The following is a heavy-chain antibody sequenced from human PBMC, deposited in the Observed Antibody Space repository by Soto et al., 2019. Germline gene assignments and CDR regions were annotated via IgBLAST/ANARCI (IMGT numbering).Heavy chain of an antibody. D-gene: IGHD6-19*01. V-gene: IGHV1-3*01. J-gene: IGHJ6*03. CDR1: GYTFTSYA. Sequence: ASVKVSCKASGYTFTSYAMHWVRQAPGQRLEWMGWINAGNGNTKYSQKFQGRVTITRDTSASTAYMELGSLRSEDTAVYYCARAALILPSGWYADYYYMDVWGKGTTVTVAS. CDR2: INAGNGNT. CDR3: ARAALILPSGWYADYYYMDV.